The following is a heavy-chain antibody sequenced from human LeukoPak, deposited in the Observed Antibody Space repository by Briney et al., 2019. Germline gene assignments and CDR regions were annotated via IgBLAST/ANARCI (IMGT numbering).Heavy chain of an antibody. CDR3: AGGGPVGLFEY. J-gene: IGHJ4*02. CDR1: GGAISGGY. Sequence: PSETLSLTCTMSGGAISGGYWSWIRQPPGKGLEWIGYIYDSGSTNYNPSLESRVTISRDITRDRCSLKLSSVTAADTAVYYCAGGGPVGLFEYWGQGTLVSVSS. CDR2: IYDSGST. D-gene: IGHD2-15*01. V-gene: IGHV4-59*01.